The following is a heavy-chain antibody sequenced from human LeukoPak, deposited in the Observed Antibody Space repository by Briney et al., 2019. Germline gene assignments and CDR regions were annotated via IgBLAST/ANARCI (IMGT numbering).Heavy chain of an antibody. CDR3: ARDGGVGANHY. V-gene: IGHV4-59*12. J-gene: IGHJ4*02. CDR2: IYHSGST. D-gene: IGHD1-26*01. Sequence: SETLSLTCNVSGGSISSYDWSWIRQPPGKGLEWIGYIYHSGSTYYNPSLKSRVTISVDRSKNQFSLKLSSVTAADTAVYYCARDGGVGANHYWGQGTLVTVSS. CDR1: GGSISSYD.